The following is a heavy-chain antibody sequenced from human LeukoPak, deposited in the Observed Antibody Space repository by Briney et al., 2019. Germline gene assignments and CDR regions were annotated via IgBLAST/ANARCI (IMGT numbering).Heavy chain of an antibody. V-gene: IGHV3-20*04. D-gene: IGHD3-22*01. CDR3: AVNYYDSSGYCPGGY. CDR1: AFTFGDYG. J-gene: IGHJ4*02. Sequence: PGGSLRLSCAASAFTFGDYGMSWVRQPPGKGLEWVAGINWNGGSTGYADSVKGRFTISRDNAKNSLYLQVNSLRAEDTALYYCAVNYYDSSGYCPGGYWGQGTLVTVSS. CDR2: INWNGGST.